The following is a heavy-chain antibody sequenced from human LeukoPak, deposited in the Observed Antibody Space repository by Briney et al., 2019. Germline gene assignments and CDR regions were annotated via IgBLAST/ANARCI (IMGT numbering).Heavy chain of an antibody. CDR2: ISSSSSYI. D-gene: IGHD6-13*01. V-gene: IGHV3-21*01. Sequence: PGGSLRLSCAASGFTFSSYSMNWVRQAPGKGLEWVSSISSSSSYIYYADSVKGRFTISRDNAKNSLYLQMNSLRAEDTAVYYCAKSIGTAGFSVDPWGQGTLVTVSS. CDR1: GFTFSSYS. CDR3: AKSIGTAGFSVDP. J-gene: IGHJ5*02.